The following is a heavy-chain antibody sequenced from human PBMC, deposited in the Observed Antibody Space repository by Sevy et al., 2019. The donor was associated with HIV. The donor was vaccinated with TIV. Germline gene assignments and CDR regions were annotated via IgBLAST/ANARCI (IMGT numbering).Heavy chain of an antibody. Sequence: SETLSLTCTVSGGSISSYYWSWIRQPPGKGLEWIGYIYYSGSTNYNPSRKSRVTISVDTSKNRFSLKLSSVTAADTAMYYCSRVKKVVVVVPAAPPPPIYYYYYYMDVWGKGTTVTVSS. CDR3: SRVKKVVVVVPAAPPPPIYYYYYYMDV. J-gene: IGHJ6*03. CDR1: GGSISSYY. V-gene: IGHV4-59*01. D-gene: IGHD2-2*01. CDR2: IYYSGST.